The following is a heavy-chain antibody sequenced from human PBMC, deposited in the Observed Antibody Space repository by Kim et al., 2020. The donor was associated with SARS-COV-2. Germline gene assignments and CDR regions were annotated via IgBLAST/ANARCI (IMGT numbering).Heavy chain of an antibody. CDR3: ARDQDDFWSGNDAFDI. CDR2: ISSSSSTI. V-gene: IGHV3-48*02. D-gene: IGHD3-3*01. CDR1: GFTFSSYS. J-gene: IGHJ3*02. Sequence: GGSLRLSCAASGFTFSSYSMNWVRQAPGKGLEWVSYISSSSSTIYYADSVKGRFTISRDNAKNSLYLQMNSLRDEDTAVYYCARDQDDFWSGNDAFDIWGQGTMVTVSS.